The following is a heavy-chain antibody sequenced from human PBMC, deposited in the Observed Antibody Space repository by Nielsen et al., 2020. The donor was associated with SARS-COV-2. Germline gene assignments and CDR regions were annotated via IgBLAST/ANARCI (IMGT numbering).Heavy chain of an antibody. CDR2: ISSSSSYI. D-gene: IGHD3-3*01. CDR1: GFTLRCFS. V-gene: IGHV3-21*01. Sequence: GESPKTLRSAPGFTLRCFSMNRVRQAPGKGLEWVSSISSSSSYIYYADSVKGRFTISRDNAKNSLYLQMNSLRAEDTAVYYCARVLSYTFDIWGQGTMVTVSS. CDR3: ARVLSYTFDI. J-gene: IGHJ3*02.